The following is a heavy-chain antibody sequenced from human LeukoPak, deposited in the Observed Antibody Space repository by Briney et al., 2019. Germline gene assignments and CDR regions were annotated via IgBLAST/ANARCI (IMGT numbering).Heavy chain of an antibody. Sequence: PSGTLSLTCAVSGGSISSSNWWSWVRQPPGKGLEWIGEIYHSGSTNYNPSLKSRVTISVDKSKNQFSLKLSSVTAADTAVYYCARAQYQLLFRGYFDYWGQGTLVTVSS. CDR2: IYHSGST. J-gene: IGHJ4*02. CDR1: GGSISSSNW. CDR3: ARAQYQLLFRGYFDY. D-gene: IGHD2-2*01. V-gene: IGHV4-4*02.